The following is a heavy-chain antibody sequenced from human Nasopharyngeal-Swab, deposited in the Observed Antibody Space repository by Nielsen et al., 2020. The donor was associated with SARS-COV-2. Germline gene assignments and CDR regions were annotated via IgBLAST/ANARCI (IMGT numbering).Heavy chain of an antibody. Sequence: GESLKISCAASGFTFRSNWMSWVRKAPGKGLEWVSYISSSGSTIYYADSVKGRFPISRSNAKNSLYLQMNSLRAEATAVYYWARGPQVPAGNGWYWFDPWGQGTLVTVSS. D-gene: IGHD6-19*01. V-gene: IGHV3-48*04. CDR3: ARGPQVPAGNGWYWFDP. CDR2: ISSSGSTI. J-gene: IGHJ5*02. CDR1: GFTFRSNW.